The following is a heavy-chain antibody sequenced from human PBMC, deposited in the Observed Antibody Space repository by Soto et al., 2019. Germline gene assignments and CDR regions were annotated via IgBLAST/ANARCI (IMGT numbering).Heavy chain of an antibody. CDR1: GYSFTSYW. Sequence: EVQLVQSGAEVKKPGESLRISCKGSGYSFTSYWISWVRQMPGKGLEWMGRIDPSDSYTNYSPSFQGHVTISADKSISTAYLQWSSLKASDTAMYYCASRRLGYCSSTSCPFDAFDILGQGTMVTVSS. D-gene: IGHD2-2*01. CDR3: ASRRLGYCSSTSCPFDAFDI. CDR2: IDPSDSYT. V-gene: IGHV5-10-1*03. J-gene: IGHJ3*02.